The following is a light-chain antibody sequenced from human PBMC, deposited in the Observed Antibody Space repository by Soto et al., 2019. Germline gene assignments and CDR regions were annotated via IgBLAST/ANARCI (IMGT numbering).Light chain of an antibody. J-gene: IGKJ5*01. Sequence: EIVMTHSTATLSVSPGERATLSCRASQSVSSNLAWYQQKPGQAPRLLIYGASTRATGIPARFSGSGSGTEFTLTISSLQSEDFAVYYCHQYNNWRTFGQGTRLEI. CDR3: HQYNNWRT. V-gene: IGKV3-15*01. CDR1: QSVSSN. CDR2: GAS.